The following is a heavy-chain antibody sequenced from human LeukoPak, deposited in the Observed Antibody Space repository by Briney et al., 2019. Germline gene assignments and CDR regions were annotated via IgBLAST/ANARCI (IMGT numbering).Heavy chain of an antibody. D-gene: IGHD6-19*01. CDR3: AKDRSGWSKGLDV. CDR2: ISSTGGST. V-gene: IGHV3-23*01. CDR1: GFTFSSYA. Sequence: PGGSLRLSCAGSGFTFSSYAMSWVRQAPGKGLEWVSVISSTGGSTFYADSVKGRFTISRDNSKSTMFLQMSSPRVEDTAVYHCAKDRSGWSKGLDVWGQGTTVTVSS. J-gene: IGHJ6*02.